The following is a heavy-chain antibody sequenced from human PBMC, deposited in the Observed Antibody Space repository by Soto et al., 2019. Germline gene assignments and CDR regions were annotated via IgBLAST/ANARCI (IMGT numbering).Heavy chain of an antibody. CDR2: ISYDGSNK. CDR1: GFTFSSYA. V-gene: IGHV3-30-3*01. J-gene: IGHJ3*02. D-gene: IGHD3-22*01. CDR3: ARVPYDSSGYSFSAFDI. Sequence: QVQLVESGGGVVQPGRSLRLSCAASGFTFSSYAMHWVRQAPGKGLEWVAVISYDGSNKYYADSVKGRFTISRDNSKNTLYLQMNSLRAEDTAVYYCARVPYDSSGYSFSAFDIWGQGTMVTVSS.